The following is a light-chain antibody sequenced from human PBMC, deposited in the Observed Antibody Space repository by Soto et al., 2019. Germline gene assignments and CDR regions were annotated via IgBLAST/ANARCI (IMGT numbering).Light chain of an antibody. Sequence: EIVLTQSPGTLSLSPGERATLSCRASQSVSSTYLIWYQQKPGQAPRLLIYGASSRATGVPDRFSGGGSGTDFTLTISRLEPEDFATYYCQQANSFPLTFGGGTKVEIK. V-gene: IGKV3-20*01. CDR2: GAS. CDR3: QQANSFPLT. J-gene: IGKJ4*01. CDR1: QSVSSTY.